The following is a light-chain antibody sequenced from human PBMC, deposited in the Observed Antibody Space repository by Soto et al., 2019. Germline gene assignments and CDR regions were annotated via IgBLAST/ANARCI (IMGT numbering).Light chain of an antibody. J-gene: IGKJ3*01. CDR3: QQLNSSPLT. V-gene: IGKV1-9*01. CDR2: AAY. CDR1: QGISSY. Sequence: DIQLIQSPCFLYAPLGHSATTTRRASQGISSYLAWYQQKPGKAPKLLIYAAYILQSGVPSRFSGSGSGTDFTLTISSLQPEDFATYYCQQLNSSPLTFGPGTKVDIK.